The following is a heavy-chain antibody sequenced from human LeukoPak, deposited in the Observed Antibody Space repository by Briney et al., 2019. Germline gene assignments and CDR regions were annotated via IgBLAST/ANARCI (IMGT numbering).Heavy chain of an antibody. Sequence: SVKVSCKASGYTFTSYDINWVRQATGQGLEWMGGIIPIFGTANYAQKFQERVTITRDMSTSTAYMELSSLRSEDTAVYYCAAVGRIVVVPAAEYYYYMDVWGKGTTVTVSS. CDR1: GYTFTSYD. V-gene: IGHV1-69*05. J-gene: IGHJ6*03. CDR2: IIPIFGTA. D-gene: IGHD2-2*01. CDR3: AAVGRIVVVPAAEYYYYMDV.